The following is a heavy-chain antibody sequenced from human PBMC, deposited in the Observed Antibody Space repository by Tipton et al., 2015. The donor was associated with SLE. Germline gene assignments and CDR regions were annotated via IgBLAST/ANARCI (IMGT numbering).Heavy chain of an antibody. CDR2: AFHTGST. CDR1: GDSMTGYF. J-gene: IGHJ2*01. CDR3: ARAGYYDYWSGYYKACWYFER. Sequence: TLSLTCSVSGDSMTGYFWNWIRQPPGKGLEWIGYAFHTGSTNYNPSLRSRVTISVDTSKNQFSLKLNSVTAADTAVYYCARAGYYDYWSGYYKACWYFERWGRGARVTVSS. D-gene: IGHD3-3*01. V-gene: IGHV4-59*01.